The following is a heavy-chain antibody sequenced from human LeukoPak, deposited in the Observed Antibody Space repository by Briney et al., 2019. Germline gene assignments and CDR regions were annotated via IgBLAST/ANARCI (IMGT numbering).Heavy chain of an antibody. D-gene: IGHD3-10*01. CDR3: ARSNRVGYYGSGSYYIDY. J-gene: IGHJ4*02. CDR1: GGTFSSYA. V-gene: IGHV1-69*05. Sequence: SVKVSCKASGGTFSSYAISWVRHAPGQGLEWMGRIIPIFGTANYAQKFQGRVTITTDESTSTAYMELSSLRSEDTAVYYCARSNRVGYYGSGSYYIDYWGQGTLVTVSS. CDR2: IIPIFGTA.